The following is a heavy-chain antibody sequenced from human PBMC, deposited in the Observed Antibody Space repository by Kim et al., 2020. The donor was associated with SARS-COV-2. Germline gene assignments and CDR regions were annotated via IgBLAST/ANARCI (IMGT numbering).Heavy chain of an antibody. V-gene: IGHV3-30*02. J-gene: IGHJ4*02. CDR3: AKIIAVAPSFDY. CDR2: K. Sequence: KYKAATVKGRFTISRDNSKNRLDLQMNSLRAEDTAVYYCAKIIAVAPSFDYWGQGTLVTVSS. D-gene: IGHD6-19*01.